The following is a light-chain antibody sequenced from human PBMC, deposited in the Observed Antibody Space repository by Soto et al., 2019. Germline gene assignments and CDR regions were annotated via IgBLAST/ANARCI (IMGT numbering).Light chain of an antibody. Sequence: ELVLAQSPATLPLSPGERATLSCRASQSVSNYLAWYQQKPGQAPRLLIYDASNRATGIPARFSGSGSGTDFTLTISNLEPEDFAVYYCQHRRTFGPGTKVDIK. V-gene: IGKV3-11*01. CDR1: QSVSNY. CDR3: QHRRT. J-gene: IGKJ3*01. CDR2: DAS.